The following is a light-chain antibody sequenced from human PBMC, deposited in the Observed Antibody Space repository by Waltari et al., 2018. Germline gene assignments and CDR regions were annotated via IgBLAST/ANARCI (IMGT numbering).Light chain of an antibody. V-gene: IGLV3-1*01. CDR3: QAWDSSTADVV. J-gene: IGLJ2*01. CDR1: KLAGKY. Sequence: SYELTQPPSVSVSPGQTASIPCSGDKLAGKYACWYQQKPGQSPVLVIYQDNKRPSGIPERFSGSNSGNTATLTISGTQAMDEADYYCQAWDSSTADVVFGGGTKLTVL. CDR2: QDN.